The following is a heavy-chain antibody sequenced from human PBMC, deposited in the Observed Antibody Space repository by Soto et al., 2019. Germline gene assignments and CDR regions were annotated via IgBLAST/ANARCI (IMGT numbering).Heavy chain of an antibody. V-gene: IGHV5-51*01. D-gene: IGHD6-19*01. CDR2: MYPGDSDT. CDR1: GYRFTDYW. Sequence: GESLKISCKGSGYRFTDYWIGWVRQMPGKGLEWMGIMYPGDSDTIYSPPFQGQVTISVDKSTNTAYLQWGSLKASDSAMYYCALCVVVAGTTNGFYIWGQGTMVPVSS. J-gene: IGHJ3*02. CDR3: ALCVVVAGTTNGFYI.